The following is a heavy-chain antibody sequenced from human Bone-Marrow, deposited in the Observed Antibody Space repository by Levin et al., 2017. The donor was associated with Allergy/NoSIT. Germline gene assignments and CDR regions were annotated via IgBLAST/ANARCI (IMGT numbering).Heavy chain of an antibody. CDR3: ARVRRGSSDGDF. CDR1: GFIFSTYW. CDR2: INLDGSDI. V-gene: IGHV3-7*01. D-gene: IGHD6-6*01. J-gene: IGHJ4*02. Sequence: GGSLRLSCEASGFIFSTYWMGWVRQAPGKGLECVANINLDGSDIYYVDSVKGRFTIPRDNAKNSLYLQMNSLRGDDTAVYYCARVRRGSSDGDFWGQGTLVTVSS.